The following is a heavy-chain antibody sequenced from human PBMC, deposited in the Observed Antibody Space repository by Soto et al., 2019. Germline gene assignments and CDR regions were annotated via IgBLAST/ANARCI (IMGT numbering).Heavy chain of an antibody. CDR1: GGSFSAYG. D-gene: IGHD3-10*01. CDR3: ALPPGGDFRWFDP. J-gene: IGHJ5*02. CDR2: TIPMSGKT. V-gene: IGHV1-69*06. Sequence: QVQLMQSGAEVKKPGSSVRVSCKASGGSFSAYGFCWIRQAPGQGLEWVGGTIPMSGKTHYAQKFQDRVTITADKVNANILFDMGRLGSEETALFFLALPPGGDFRWFDPWGQGTLVIVSS.